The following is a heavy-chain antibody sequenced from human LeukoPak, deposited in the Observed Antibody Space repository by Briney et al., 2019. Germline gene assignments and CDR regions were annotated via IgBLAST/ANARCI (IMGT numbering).Heavy chain of an antibody. CDR3: ARDAPLRYCSSTSCYTGARFDP. CDR1: GFTFSSYS. J-gene: IGHJ5*02. Sequence: PGGSLRLSCAASGFTFSSYSMNWVRQAPGKGLEWVSSISSSSSYIYYADSVKGRFTISRDNSKNTLFLQMNSLRAEDTAVYYCARDAPLRYCSSTSCYTGARFDPWGQGTLVTVSS. D-gene: IGHD2-2*02. CDR2: ISSSSSYI. V-gene: IGHV3-21*01.